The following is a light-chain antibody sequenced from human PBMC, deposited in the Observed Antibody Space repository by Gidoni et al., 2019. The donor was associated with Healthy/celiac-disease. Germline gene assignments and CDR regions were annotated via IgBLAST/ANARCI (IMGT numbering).Light chain of an antibody. CDR1: QSVSSY. V-gene: IGKV3-11*01. Sequence: IVLTPSPATLSLSPGASATPSRRASQSVSSYLAWYQQKPGQAPRLLIYDASNRATGIPARFSGSGSGTDFTLTISSLEPEDFAVYYCQQRSNWPLTFGGGTKVEIK. J-gene: IGKJ4*01. CDR2: DAS. CDR3: QQRSNWPLT.